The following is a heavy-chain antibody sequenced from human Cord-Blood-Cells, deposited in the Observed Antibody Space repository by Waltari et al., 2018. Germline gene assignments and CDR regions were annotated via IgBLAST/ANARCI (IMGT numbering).Heavy chain of an antibody. Sequence: EVQLVESGGGLVQPGGSLRLSCAASGFTFSTYWMSWARQAPGKGLEWVANIKQDGSEKYCVDSVKGRFTISRDNAKNSLYLQMNSLRAEDTAVYYCARAHIVVVPAAIDYWGQGTLVTVSS. J-gene: IGHJ4*02. CDR3: ARAHIVVVPAAIDY. CDR1: GFTFSTYW. D-gene: IGHD2-2*01. V-gene: IGHV3-7*01. CDR2: IKQDGSEK.